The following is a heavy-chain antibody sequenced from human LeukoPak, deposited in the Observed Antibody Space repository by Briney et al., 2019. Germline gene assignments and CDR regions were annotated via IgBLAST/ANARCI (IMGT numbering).Heavy chain of an antibody. D-gene: IGHD3-10*01. CDR1: GGSISSSNW. CDR3: ASGRITMVRGVIITGWFDP. J-gene: IGHJ5*02. Sequence: SGTLSLTCAVSGGSISSSNWWSWVRQPPGKGLEWIGEIYHSGSTNYNPSLKSRVTISVDKSKNQFSLKLSSVTAADTAVYYCASGRITMVRGVIITGWFDPWGQGNLVTVSS. V-gene: IGHV4-4*02. CDR2: IYHSGST.